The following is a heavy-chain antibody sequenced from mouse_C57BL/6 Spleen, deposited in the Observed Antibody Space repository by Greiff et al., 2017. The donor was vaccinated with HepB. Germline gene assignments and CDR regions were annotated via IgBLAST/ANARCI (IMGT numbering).Heavy chain of an antibody. V-gene: IGHV5-6*01. CDR3: ATHTTIVTTWYFDY. CDR2: ISSGGSYT. CDR1: GFTFSSYG. J-gene: IGHJ2*01. D-gene: IGHD2-5*01. Sequence: EVMLVESGGDLVKPGGSLKLSCAASGFTFSSYGMSWVRQTPDKRLEWVATISSGGSYTYYPDSVKGRYTISRDNATNTLYLKMSSLKSEDTTMYYCATHTTIVTTWYFDYWGQGTTLTVSS.